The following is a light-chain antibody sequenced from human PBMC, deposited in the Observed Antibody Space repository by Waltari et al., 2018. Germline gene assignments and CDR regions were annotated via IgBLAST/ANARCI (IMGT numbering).Light chain of an antibody. Sequence: QSALTQPASVSGSPGQSIPISCTGTSSDIGPSNYVSWYQQHPGKAPKLIIYDVSHRPSGVSNRFSGSKSGNTASLTISGLQAEDEADYYCSSYSSSIYVFGTGAKVTVL. CDR2: DVS. CDR1: SSDIGPSNY. V-gene: IGLV2-14*01. J-gene: IGLJ1*01. CDR3: SSYSSSIYV.